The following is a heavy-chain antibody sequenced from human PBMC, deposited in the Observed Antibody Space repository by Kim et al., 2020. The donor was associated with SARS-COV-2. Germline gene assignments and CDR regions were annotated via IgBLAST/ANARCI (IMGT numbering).Heavy chain of an antibody. CDR1: GYTFTSYA. J-gene: IGHJ4*02. CDR3: ASSMAGYSSSWGPDY. D-gene: IGHD6-13*01. Sequence: ASVKVSCKASGYTFTSYAMHWVRQAPGQRLEWMGWINAGNGNTKYSQKFQGRVTITRDTSASTAYMELSSLRSEDTAVYYCASSMAGYSSSWGPDYWGQGTLVTLSS. CDR2: INAGNGNT. V-gene: IGHV1-3*01.